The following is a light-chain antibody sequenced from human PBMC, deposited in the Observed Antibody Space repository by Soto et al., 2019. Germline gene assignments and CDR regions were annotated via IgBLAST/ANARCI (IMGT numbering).Light chain of an antibody. CDR3: QQSYITPRT. CDR1: QSISNF. V-gene: IGKV1-39*01. CDR2: DAS. J-gene: IGKJ1*01. Sequence: DIQMTQSPSSLSASVGDRVTITCRAGQSISNFLNWYQHKAGKAPKLLIYDASNLYSGVPSRFSGSGSGTDFTLTISSLQPEDFATYYCQQSYITPRTFGPGTKVDIK.